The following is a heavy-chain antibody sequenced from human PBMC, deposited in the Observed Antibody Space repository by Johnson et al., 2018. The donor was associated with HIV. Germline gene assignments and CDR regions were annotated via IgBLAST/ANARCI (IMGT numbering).Heavy chain of an antibody. Sequence: VQLVESGGGVVRPGGSLRLSCAASGFTVSSNYMSWVRQAPGKGLEWVSIIYSGGSTYYTDPVKGRFTISRDNSKNTLYLQMNSLRAEDTAVYYCARIGAWQLHRAFDIWGQGTMVTVSS. CDR2: IYSGGST. D-gene: IGHD2-15*01. CDR3: ARIGAWQLHRAFDI. V-gene: IGHV3-66*02. J-gene: IGHJ3*02. CDR1: GFTVSSNY.